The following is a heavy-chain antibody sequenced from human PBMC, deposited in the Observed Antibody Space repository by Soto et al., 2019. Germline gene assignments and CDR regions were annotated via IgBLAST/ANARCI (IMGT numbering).Heavy chain of an antibody. CDR1: GNTFTRFG. D-gene: IGHD4-17*01. CDR2: VSGNSGNT. V-gene: IGHV1-18*01. Sequence: QIQLVQSGAEVKKPGASVKVSCKASGNTFTRFGISWVRQAPGQGLEWMGWVSGNSGNTEYAQKFQGRLTMTTDTSTSTAYMELRSLRSDDTAVYYCARSGEPVDYYYYYGMDVWGQGTTVTVSS. CDR3: ARSGEPVDYYYYYGMDV. J-gene: IGHJ6*02.